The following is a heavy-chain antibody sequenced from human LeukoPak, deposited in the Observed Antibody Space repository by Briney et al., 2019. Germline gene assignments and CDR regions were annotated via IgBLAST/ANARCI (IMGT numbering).Heavy chain of an antibody. CDR1: GYSISSGYY. J-gene: IGHJ5*02. CDR2: IYHSGST. CDR3: ARVPNYYDSSGYQLYNWFDP. D-gene: IGHD3-22*01. V-gene: IGHV4-38-2*02. Sequence: SETLSLTCTVSGYSISSGYYWGWIRQPPGKGLEWIGSIYHSGSTCYNPSLKSRVTISVDTSKNQFSLKLSSVTAADTAVYYCARVPNYYDSSGYQLYNWFDPWGQGTLVTVSS.